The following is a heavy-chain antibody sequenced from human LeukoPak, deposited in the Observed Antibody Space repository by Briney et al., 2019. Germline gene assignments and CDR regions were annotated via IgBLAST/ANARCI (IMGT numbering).Heavy chain of an antibody. CDR1: GFTFSTYN. CDR2: VSSRSSAI. V-gene: IGHV3-48*04. J-gene: IGHJ4*02. CDR3: AREEIRDFDY. Sequence: GGSLRLSCEASGFTFSTYNMVWVRQAPGMGLEWVAAVSSRSSAIYYSDSVKGRFTISRDNAKNSLYLQMNSLRAEDTAVYYCAREEIRDFDYWGQGTLVTVSS.